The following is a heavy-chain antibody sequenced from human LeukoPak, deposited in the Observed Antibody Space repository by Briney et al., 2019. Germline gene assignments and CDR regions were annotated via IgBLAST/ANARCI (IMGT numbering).Heavy chain of an antibody. D-gene: IGHD6-6*01. CDR3: ARGREGVAARWWVEEPRWYFFDP. J-gene: IGHJ5*02. Sequence: GGSLRLSCAASGFTFNSYSMNWVRQAPGKGLEWVSSISSSSSSVYYADLVKGRFTISRDNAMNSLYLQMNSLRVEDTAVYYCARGREGVAARWWVEEPRWYFFDPWGQGTLVTVSS. CDR2: ISSSSSSV. CDR1: GFTFNSYS. V-gene: IGHV3-21*01.